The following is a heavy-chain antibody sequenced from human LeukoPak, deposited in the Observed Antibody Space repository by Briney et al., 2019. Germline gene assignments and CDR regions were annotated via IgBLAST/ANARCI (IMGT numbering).Heavy chain of an antibody. CDR3: AKXXXDRXYGSGNINWFDH. J-gene: IGHJ5*02. V-gene: IGHV3-23*01. Sequence: GGSLRLSCAASGFTFSSYAMSWVRQAPGKGLEWVSAISGSGGSTYYADSVKGRFTISRDNSKNTLYMQMNSLRAEDTAVYNCAKXXXDRXYGSGNINWFDHWGQGTLVTVSS. D-gene: IGHD3-10*01. CDR2: ISGSGGST. CDR1: GFTFSSYA.